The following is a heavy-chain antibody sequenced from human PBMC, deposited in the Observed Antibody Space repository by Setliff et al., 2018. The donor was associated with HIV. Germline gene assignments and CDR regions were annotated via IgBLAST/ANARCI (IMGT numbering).Heavy chain of an antibody. CDR1: GGSISSSSYC. J-gene: IGHJ3*02. D-gene: IGHD6-13*01. V-gene: IGHV4-39*07. CDR3: ASDYSSRHDAFDI. Sequence: PSETLSLTCTVSGGSISSSSYCWGWIRQPPGKGLEWIGSIYYSGSTSYYNPSLKSRVTISVDTSKNQFSLKLSSVTAADTAVYYCASDYSSRHDAFDIWGQGTVVTVSS. CDR2: IYYSGSTS.